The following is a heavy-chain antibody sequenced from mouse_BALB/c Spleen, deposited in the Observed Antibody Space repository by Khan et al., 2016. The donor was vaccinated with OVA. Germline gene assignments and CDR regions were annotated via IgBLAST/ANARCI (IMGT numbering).Heavy chain of an antibody. V-gene: IGHV5-6*01. Sequence: EVELVESGGDLVKPGGSLKLSCAASGFTFSTYGMSWVRQTPDKRLEWVATVSTGGSYTYYPDSVKGRFTISRDNAKNILYLQMSGLKSEDTVMFYCTRLAYYYDSEGFAYWGQGTLVTVSA. J-gene: IGHJ3*01. D-gene: IGHD1-1*01. CDR1: GFTFSTYG. CDR2: VSTGGSYT. CDR3: TRLAYYYDSEGFAY.